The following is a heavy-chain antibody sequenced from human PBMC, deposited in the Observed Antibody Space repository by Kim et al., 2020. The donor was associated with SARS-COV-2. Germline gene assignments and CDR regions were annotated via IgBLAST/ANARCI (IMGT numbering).Heavy chain of an antibody. D-gene: IGHD2-21*02. V-gene: IGHV3-74*01. Sequence: TNYADSVKGRFTISRDNAKNTLYLQMNSLGAEDTAVYYCARGLGGNSGRVYWGQGTLVTVSS. CDR3: ARGLGGNSGRVY. CDR2: T. J-gene: IGHJ4*02.